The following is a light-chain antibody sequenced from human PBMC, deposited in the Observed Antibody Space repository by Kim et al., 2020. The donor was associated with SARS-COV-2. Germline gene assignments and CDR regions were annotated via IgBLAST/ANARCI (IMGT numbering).Light chain of an antibody. V-gene: IGKV3-20*01. CDR3: QQYASAPNT. CDR2: GAS. J-gene: IGKJ5*01. CDR1: QTVSRNY. Sequence: ENVLTQSPGTLSLSPGERATLSCRASQTVSRNYLAWYQQKPGQAPRLLIHGASTRATGIPDRFSGSGSGTDFSLTISRLEPEDFTVYYCQQYASAPNTFGQGTRLEIK.